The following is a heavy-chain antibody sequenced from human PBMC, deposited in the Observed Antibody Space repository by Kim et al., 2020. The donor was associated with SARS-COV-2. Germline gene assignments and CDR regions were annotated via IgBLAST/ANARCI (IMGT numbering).Heavy chain of an antibody. J-gene: IGHJ4*02. CDR1: GFPFSNFG. CDR3: AKEQVRRYSPWVPFDY. V-gene: IGHV3-30*18. CDR2: ISYDGRNK. Sequence: GGSLRLSCAASGFPFSNFGMHWVRRAPGKALEWVAVISYDGRNKDFADSVKGRFTISRDNSKNTLYLQMNGLRLEDTAMYYCAKEQVRRYSPWVPFDYWGQGSLVTVSS. D-gene: IGHD1-26*01.